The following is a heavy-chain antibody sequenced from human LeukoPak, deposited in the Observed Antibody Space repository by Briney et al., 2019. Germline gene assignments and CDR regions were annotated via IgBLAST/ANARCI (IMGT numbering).Heavy chain of an antibody. Sequence: PGGSLRLSCAASGFTFSSYWMHWVRQAPGKGLVWVSRINSDGSSTSYADSVKGRFTISRDNAKNTLYLQMNSLRAEDTAVYYCARSKIRRIAAAGTGYWGQGTLVTVSS. D-gene: IGHD6-13*01. CDR1: GFTFSSYW. CDR3: ARSKIRRIAAAGTGY. V-gene: IGHV3-74*01. J-gene: IGHJ4*02. CDR2: INSDGSST.